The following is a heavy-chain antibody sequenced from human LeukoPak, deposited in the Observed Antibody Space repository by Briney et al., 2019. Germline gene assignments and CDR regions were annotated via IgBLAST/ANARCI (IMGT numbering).Heavy chain of an antibody. CDR2: ISGSGGST. J-gene: IGHJ4*02. Sequence: PGRSLRLSCAASGFTFSNYGMHWVRQAPGKGLEWVAVISGSGGSTYYADSVKGRFTISRDNSKNTLYLQMNSLRAEDTAVYYCAKDISYGSGSYFDYWGQGTLVTVSS. CDR3: AKDISYGSGSYFDY. CDR1: GFTFSNYG. V-gene: IGHV3-23*01. D-gene: IGHD3-10*01.